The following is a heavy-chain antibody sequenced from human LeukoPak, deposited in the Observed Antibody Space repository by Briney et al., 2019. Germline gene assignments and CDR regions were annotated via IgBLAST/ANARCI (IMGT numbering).Heavy chain of an antibody. CDR3: ARETRRGDAFEL. CDR1: GFTFCNYG. Sequence: GGSLRLSSAASGFTFCNYGLYWVRQAPGKRLEYVSAISSNGGSTYYANSVKGRFTISRDKSKNTVYLKMGSLRAEDMAVYYCARETRRGDAFELWGQGTMVTVSS. CDR2: ISSNGGST. D-gene: IGHD3-16*01. V-gene: IGHV3-64*01. J-gene: IGHJ3*01.